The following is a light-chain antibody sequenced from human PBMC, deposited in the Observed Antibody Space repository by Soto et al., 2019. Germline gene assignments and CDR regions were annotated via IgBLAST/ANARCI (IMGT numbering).Light chain of an antibody. Sequence: EIVLTQSPATLSLSPGERATLSCRASQSVSSYLAWYQQKPGQAPRLLIYDASNRATGIPARFSGSGSGTDFTLTISSLEPEDFADYYCQQRSNCPPLTVGGANKVEIK. J-gene: IGKJ4*01. CDR2: DAS. CDR3: QQRSNCPPLT. V-gene: IGKV3-11*01. CDR1: QSVSSY.